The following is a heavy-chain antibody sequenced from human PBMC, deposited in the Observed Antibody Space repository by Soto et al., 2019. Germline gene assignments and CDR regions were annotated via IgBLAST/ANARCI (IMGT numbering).Heavy chain of an antibody. Sequence: GSLRLSCAASGFTVSSNYMSWVRQAPGKGLEWVSVIYSGGSTYYADSVKGRFNISRDNSKNTLYLQMNSLRAEDTAVYYCATLGIAVADDAFDIWGQGTMVTVSS. J-gene: IGHJ3*02. CDR1: GFTVSSNY. D-gene: IGHD6-19*01. CDR2: IYSGGST. V-gene: IGHV3-53*01. CDR3: ATLGIAVADDAFDI.